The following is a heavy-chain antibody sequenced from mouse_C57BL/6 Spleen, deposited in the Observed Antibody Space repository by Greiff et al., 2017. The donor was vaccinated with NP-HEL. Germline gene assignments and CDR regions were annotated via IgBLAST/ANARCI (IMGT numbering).Heavy chain of an antibody. V-gene: IGHV1-15*01. CDR1: GYTFTDYE. Sequence: VQLQQSGAELVRPGASVTLSCKASGYTFTDYEMHWVKQTPVHGLEWIGAIDPETGGTAYNQKFKGKAILTADKSSSTAYMELRSLTSEDSAVYYCTRRGGYYVDYWGQGTTLTVSS. D-gene: IGHD1-1*02. CDR2: IDPETGGT. J-gene: IGHJ2*01. CDR3: TRRGGYYVDY.